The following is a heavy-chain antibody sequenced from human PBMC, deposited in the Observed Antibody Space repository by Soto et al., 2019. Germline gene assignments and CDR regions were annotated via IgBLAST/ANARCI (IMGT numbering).Heavy chain of an antibody. Sequence: EVHLVDSGGDVVQPGGSLKLSCAASEFTFSGSYLHWVRQASGRGLEWVGHIRGRADSYATSYAASVNGRFTISRDDSKNPASLQMNSLTAEDTAVYYCAIRDYWGQGTLVTVSS. J-gene: IGHJ4*02. CDR2: IRGRADSYAT. V-gene: IGHV3-73*01. CDR3: AIRDY. CDR1: EFTFSGSY.